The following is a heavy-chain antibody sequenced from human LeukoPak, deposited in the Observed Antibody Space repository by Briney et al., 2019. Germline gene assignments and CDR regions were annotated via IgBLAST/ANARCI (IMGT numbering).Heavy chain of an antibody. CDR1: GYTFTSYD. V-gene: IGHV1-8*03. D-gene: IGHD3-3*01. Sequence: ASVKVSCKASGYTFTSYDINWLRQATGQGLEWMGWMNPNSGNTGYAQKFQGRVTITRNTSISTAYMELSSLSSEDTAVYYCARGRRLRFLEWLLFDAFDIWGQGTMVTVSS. J-gene: IGHJ3*02. CDR2: MNPNSGNT. CDR3: ARGRRLRFLEWLLFDAFDI.